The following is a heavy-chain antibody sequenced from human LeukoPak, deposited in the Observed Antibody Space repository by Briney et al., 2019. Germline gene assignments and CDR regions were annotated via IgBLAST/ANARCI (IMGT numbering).Heavy chain of an antibody. Sequence: SEPLSLTCSLSGGSFSNYYWHWIRQSAEEGLVWIVHIYRTGDTNDNPPLKSRLTTSVDKSRNLFSLRLTSAAAAAPALYYVARGGSKSWSPLIKWGQETLVTVSS. CDR1: GGSFSNYY. CDR3: ARGGSKSWSPLIK. J-gene: IGHJ4*01. V-gene: IGHV4-4*07. D-gene: IGHD2-15*01. CDR2: IYRTGDT.